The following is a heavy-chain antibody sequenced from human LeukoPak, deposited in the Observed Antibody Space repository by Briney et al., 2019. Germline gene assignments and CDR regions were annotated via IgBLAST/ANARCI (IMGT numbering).Heavy chain of an antibody. V-gene: IGHV1-8*03. CDR2: MNPNSGNT. J-gene: IGHJ5*02. CDR3: ARGSVPAGYWFDP. CDR1: GYTFTSYD. Sequence: ASVKVSCKASGYTFTSYDMNWVRQATGQGLEWMGWMNPNSGNTGYAQKFQGRVTITRNTSISTAYMELSSLRSEDTAVYYCARGSVPAGYWFDPWGQGTLVTVSS. D-gene: IGHD2-2*01.